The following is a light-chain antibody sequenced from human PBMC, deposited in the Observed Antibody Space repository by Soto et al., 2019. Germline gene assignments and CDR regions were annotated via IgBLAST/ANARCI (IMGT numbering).Light chain of an antibody. Sequence: QSVLTQPASVSGSPGQSITISCTGTSSDVGGYNYVSWYQQHPGKAPKLMFYDVSNRPSGVSYRFSGSKSGNTASLTISGLQAEDEADYYFSSYTSSSTLLGTGTKVSVL. J-gene: IGLJ1*01. CDR3: SSYTSSSTL. CDR1: SSDVGGYNY. CDR2: DVS. V-gene: IGLV2-14*01.